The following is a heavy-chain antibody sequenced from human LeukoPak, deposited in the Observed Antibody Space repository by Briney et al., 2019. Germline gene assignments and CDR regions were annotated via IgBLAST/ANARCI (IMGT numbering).Heavy chain of an antibody. CDR3: TKDAYERDGYGDHLRDFMDV. V-gene: IGHV3-30*18. J-gene: IGHJ6*02. D-gene: IGHD2-21*01. CDR2: MSFDGGYK. Sequence: PGGSLRLSCAGSGFTFSNYGVHWVRQAPGKGLEWVAAMSFDGGYKFYADSVKGRITMSGDTSKNTRYLQMNSLRGEDTAVYYCTKDAYERDGYGDHLRDFMDVWGQGTTVTVSS. CDR1: GFTFSNYG.